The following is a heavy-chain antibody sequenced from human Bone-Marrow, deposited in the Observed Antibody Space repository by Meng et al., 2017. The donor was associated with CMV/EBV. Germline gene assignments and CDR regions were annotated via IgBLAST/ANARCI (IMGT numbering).Heavy chain of an antibody. D-gene: IGHD6-19*01. J-gene: IGHJ5*02. CDR1: GFTFNRFR. Sequence: SGFTFNRFRIPWVRQAPGKVLEWFAGIIGSGDRCYYSDSVKGRFTISRDNSKNTVYLQMNSLRAEDTAVYYCANPVGGAVAGDYIDPWGQGTLVTVSS. CDR3: ANPVGGAVAGDYIDP. CDR2: IIGSGDRC. V-gene: IGHV3-23*01.